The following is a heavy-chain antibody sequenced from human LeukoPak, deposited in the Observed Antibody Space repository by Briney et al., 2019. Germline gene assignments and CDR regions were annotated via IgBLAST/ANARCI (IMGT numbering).Heavy chain of an antibody. J-gene: IGHJ4*02. Sequence: GASLEISCKGSGYNFTSYWIRWVRRVAGKGLEGMGRIDASDSYTNYSPSFQGDVNISADTPIPTPYLQSRSLNASATAMYYCATFHYDILTGYSLFDYWGQGTLVTVSS. CDR1: GYNFTSYW. CDR3: ATFHYDILTGYSLFDY. CDR2: IDASDSYT. V-gene: IGHV5-10-1*01. D-gene: IGHD3-9*01.